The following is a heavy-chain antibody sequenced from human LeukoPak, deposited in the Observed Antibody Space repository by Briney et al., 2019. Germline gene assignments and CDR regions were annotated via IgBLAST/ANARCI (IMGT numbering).Heavy chain of an antibody. CDR2: IHYSGST. CDR3: ARWRDYYDSSGYSYWYFDL. CDR1: SGSISNYY. Sequence: SETLSLTCTVSSGSISNYYRNWIWQPPGKGLEWIGHIHYSGSTNYNSSLKSRVSISVHTPKNQFSLKLSSVTGADTAVYYCARWRDYYDSSGYSYWYFDLWGRGTLVTVSA. V-gene: IGHV4-59*01. J-gene: IGHJ2*01. D-gene: IGHD3-22*01.